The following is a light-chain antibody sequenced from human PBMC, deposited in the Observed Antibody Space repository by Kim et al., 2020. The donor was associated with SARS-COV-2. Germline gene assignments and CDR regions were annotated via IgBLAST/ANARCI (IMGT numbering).Light chain of an antibody. CDR2: SVS. CDR3: QQSYSVPLT. J-gene: IGKJ1*01. CDR1: QSTSTN. Sequence: ASVGDRVTITCRASQSTSTNLHCYQQKTGKAPKLLIYSVSSLPSGVPSSFSGSGSGTDFTLTISSLQPEDFASYSCQQSYSVPLTFGQGTKVDIK. V-gene: IGKV1-39*01.